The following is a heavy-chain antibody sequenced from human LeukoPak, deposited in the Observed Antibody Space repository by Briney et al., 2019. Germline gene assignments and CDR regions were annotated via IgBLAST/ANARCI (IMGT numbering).Heavy chain of an antibody. J-gene: IGHJ6*03. D-gene: IGHD2-15*01. CDR1: GFTFSSYA. Sequence: GGSLRLSCAASGFTFSSYAMSWVRQAPGKGLEWVSAISGSGGSTYYADSVKGRFTISRDNSKNTLYLQVNSLRAEDTAVYYCAKRDCSGGSCHKFDYYYYMDAWGKGTTVTVSS. V-gene: IGHV3-23*01. CDR2: ISGSGGST. CDR3: AKRDCSGGSCHKFDYYYYMDA.